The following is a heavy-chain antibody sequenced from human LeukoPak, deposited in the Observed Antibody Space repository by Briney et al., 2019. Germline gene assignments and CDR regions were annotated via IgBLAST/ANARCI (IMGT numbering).Heavy chain of an antibody. V-gene: IGHV3-23*01. CDR2: ITGGGEST. J-gene: IGHJ6*03. CDR1: GFTFEASA. Sequence: GGSLRLSCAASGFTFEASAMSWVRQAPGKGLEWVAVITGGGESTYYADSVKGRFTISRDNSKKTLFLQVNSLRAEDTAVYYCAKVPNGDQSWYYYMDVWGKGTTVTVSS. D-gene: IGHD3-10*01. CDR3: AKVPNGDQSWYYYMDV.